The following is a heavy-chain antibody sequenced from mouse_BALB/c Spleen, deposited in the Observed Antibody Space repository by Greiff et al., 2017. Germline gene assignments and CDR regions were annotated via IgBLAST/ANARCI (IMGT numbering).Heavy chain of an antibody. Sequence: EVKVEESGGGLVQPGGSLKLSCAASGFTFSSYTMSWVRQTPEKRLEWVAYISNGGGSTYYPDTVKGRFTISRDNAKNTLYLQMSSLKSEDTAMYYCARQNYRYDEAGWFAYWGQGTLVTVSA. V-gene: IGHV5-12-2*01. CDR1: GFTFSSYT. CDR2: ISNGGGST. J-gene: IGHJ3*01. D-gene: IGHD2-14*01. CDR3: ARQNYRYDEAGWFAY.